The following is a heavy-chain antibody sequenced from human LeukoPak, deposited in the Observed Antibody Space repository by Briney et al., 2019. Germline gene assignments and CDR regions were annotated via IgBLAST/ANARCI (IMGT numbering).Heavy chain of an antibody. Sequence: GGSLRLSCAASGFTFSSYHFHWVRQAPGKGLEWVSSISSDSSSFKYYAHSVQGRFTISRDNARNSMYLQMNSLRAEDTAVYYCARDLASSGYYWDWGQGTLVTVSS. CDR1: GFTFSSYH. J-gene: IGHJ4*02. CDR2: ISSDSSSFK. D-gene: IGHD3-22*01. CDR3: ARDLASSGYYWD. V-gene: IGHV3-21*04.